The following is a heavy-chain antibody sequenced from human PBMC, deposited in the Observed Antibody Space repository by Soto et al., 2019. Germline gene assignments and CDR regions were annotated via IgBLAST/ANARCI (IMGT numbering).Heavy chain of an antibody. J-gene: IGHJ4*02. CDR3: AKASPGGGLYYDFWSGRWSGGEYYFDY. D-gene: IGHD3-3*01. CDR2: ISYDGSNK. Sequence: GGSLRLSCAASGFTFSSYGMHWVRQAPGKGLEWVAVISYDGSNKYYADSAKGGFTIYRDNSKNTLYLQRNSLRAEDTAVYYCAKASPGGGLYYDFWSGRWSGGEYYFDYWGQGTLVTVSS. V-gene: IGHV3-30*18. CDR1: GFTFSSYG.